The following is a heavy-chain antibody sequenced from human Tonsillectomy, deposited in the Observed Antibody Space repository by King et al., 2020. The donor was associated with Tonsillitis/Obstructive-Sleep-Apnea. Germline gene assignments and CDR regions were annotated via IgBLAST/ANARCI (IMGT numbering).Heavy chain of an antibody. CDR3: ARRDLEFDY. CDR2: IYFSGST. CDR1: GGSISSSNYY. Sequence: QLQESGPGLVKPSETLSLTCTVSGGSISSSNYYWGWIRQPPGKGLEWIGSIYFSGSTYYNPSLGSRGTISIDTSKNQFSLKLSSVTAADTAVYYCARRDLEFDYWGQGTLVTVSS. V-gene: IGHV4-39*01. D-gene: IGHD1-1*01. J-gene: IGHJ4*02.